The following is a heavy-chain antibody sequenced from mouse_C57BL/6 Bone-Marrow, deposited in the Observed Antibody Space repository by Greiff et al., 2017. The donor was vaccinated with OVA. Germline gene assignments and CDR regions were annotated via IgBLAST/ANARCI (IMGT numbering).Heavy chain of an antibody. V-gene: IGHV14-3*01. Sequence: EVQLQESVAELVRPGASVKLSCTASGFNIKNTYMHWVKQRPEQGLEWIGRIDPANGNTKYAPKFQGKATITADTSSNTAYLQLSSLTSEDTAIYYCARDYYYGSRWFAYWGQGTLVTVSA. CDR1: GFNIKNTY. D-gene: IGHD1-1*01. CDR2: IDPANGNT. CDR3: ARDYYYGSRWFAY. J-gene: IGHJ3*01.